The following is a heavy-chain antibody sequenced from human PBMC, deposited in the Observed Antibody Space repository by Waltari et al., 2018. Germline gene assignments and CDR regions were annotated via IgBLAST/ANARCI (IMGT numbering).Heavy chain of an antibody. D-gene: IGHD2-15*01. CDR1: GFTFNNYA. CDR2: ITYSASYT. V-gene: IGHV3-23*01. Sequence: EVQLLESGGGLVQPGGSLRLSCAASGFTFNNYAMTWVRQAPGKGRWWFSSITYSASYTYYRYSVKGRFTISRDNSESTLYLQMNNLRAEDTAIYYCAKDSCEGRGGGSCYNPWGQGTLVTVSS. CDR3: AKDSCEGRGGGSCYNP. J-gene: IGHJ5*02.